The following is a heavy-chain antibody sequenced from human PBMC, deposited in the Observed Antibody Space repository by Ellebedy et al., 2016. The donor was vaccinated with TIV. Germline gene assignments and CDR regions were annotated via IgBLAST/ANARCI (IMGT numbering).Heavy chain of an antibody. CDR2: IYFSGTT. J-gene: IGHJ6*02. CDR1: GGPINAYY. CDR3: ARSLSYGMDV. Sequence: MPSETLSLTCTVSGGPINAYYWNWIRQSPGKGLGWIGHIYFSGTTSLNPSLKSRVSISIDTSKNQLFLKLSSVTAADTAVYYCARSLSYGMDVWGQGTTVTVSS. V-gene: IGHV4-4*09.